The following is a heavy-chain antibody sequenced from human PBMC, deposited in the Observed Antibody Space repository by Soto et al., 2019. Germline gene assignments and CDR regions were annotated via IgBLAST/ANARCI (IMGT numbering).Heavy chain of an antibody. J-gene: IGHJ3*02. CDR1: GGTFSSYT. CDR2: IIPILGIA. CDR3: AGSGGSSDRIHGAFDI. Sequence: ASVKVSCKASGGTFSSYTISWVRQAPGQGLEWMGRIIPILGIANYAQKFQGRVTITADKSTSTAYMELSSLRSEDTAVYYCAGSGGSSDRIHGAFDIWGQGTMVTVSS. D-gene: IGHD2-15*01. V-gene: IGHV1-69*02.